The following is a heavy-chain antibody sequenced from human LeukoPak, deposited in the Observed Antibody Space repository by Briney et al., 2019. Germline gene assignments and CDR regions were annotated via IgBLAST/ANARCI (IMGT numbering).Heavy chain of an antibody. Sequence: GGSLRLSCAASGFTFSTYAMSWVRQAPGKGLEWVSAISGSGGSTYYADSVKGRFTISRDNSKNTLYLQMNSLRAEDTAVYFCAKGLVGQWLVRSAFDIWGQGTMVTVSS. CDR1: GFTFSTYA. CDR3: AKGLVGQWLVRSAFDI. D-gene: IGHD6-19*01. V-gene: IGHV3-23*01. J-gene: IGHJ3*02. CDR2: ISGSGGST.